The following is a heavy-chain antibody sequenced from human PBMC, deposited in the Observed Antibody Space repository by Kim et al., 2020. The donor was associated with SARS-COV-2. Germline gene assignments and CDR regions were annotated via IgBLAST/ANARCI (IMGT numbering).Heavy chain of an antibody. Sequence: NYAQKFQGRVTITADESTSTAYMELSSLRSEDTAVYYCARGQGLQDYFDYWGQGTLVTVSS. V-gene: IGHV1-69*01. CDR3: ARGQGLQDYFDY. D-gene: IGHD6-25*01. J-gene: IGHJ4*02.